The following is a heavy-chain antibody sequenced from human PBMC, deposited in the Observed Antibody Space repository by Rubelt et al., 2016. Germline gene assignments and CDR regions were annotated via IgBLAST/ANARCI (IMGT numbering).Heavy chain of an antibody. J-gene: IGHJ4*02. CDR2: INHSGST. CDR3: ARRGYSYGRGYFDY. V-gene: IGHV4-34*01. Sequence: QVQLQQWGAGLLKPSETLSLTCAVYGGSFSGYYWSWIRQPPGKGLEWIGEINHSGSTNYNPSLKSRVTISVDTSKNQFSLKLSSVTAADTAVYYCARRGYSYGRGYFDYWGQGTLVTVSS. CDR1: GGSFSGYY. D-gene: IGHD5-18*01.